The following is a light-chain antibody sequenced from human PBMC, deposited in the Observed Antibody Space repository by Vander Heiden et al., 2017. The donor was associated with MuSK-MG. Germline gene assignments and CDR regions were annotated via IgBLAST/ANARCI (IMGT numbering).Light chain of an antibody. CDR1: QSVSSY. Sequence: EIVLTQSPATLSLSPGERATLSCRASQSVSSYLAWYQQKPGQAPRLLIYDASNRATGITARFSGSGSGTDFTLTIISLEPEDFAVYYCQQRSNWPPEVTFGGGTKVEIK. CDR3: QQRSNWPPEVT. CDR2: DAS. V-gene: IGKV3-11*01. J-gene: IGKJ4*01.